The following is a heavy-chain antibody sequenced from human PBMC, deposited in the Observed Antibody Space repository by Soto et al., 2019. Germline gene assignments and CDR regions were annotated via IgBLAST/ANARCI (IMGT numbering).Heavy chain of an antibody. CDR1: GGSISSGDYY. CDR2: IYYSGST. V-gene: IGHV4-30-4*01. D-gene: IGHD6-13*01. J-gene: IGHJ5*02. CDR3: ARGGREYGSSWYLARFDP. Sequence: QVQLQESGPGLVKPSQTLSLTCTVSGGSISSGDYYWSWIRQPPGKGLEWIGYIYYSGSTYYNPSLKSRVTISLDTSKNQFSLKLSSVTAADTAVYYCARGGREYGSSWYLARFDPWGQGTLVTVSS.